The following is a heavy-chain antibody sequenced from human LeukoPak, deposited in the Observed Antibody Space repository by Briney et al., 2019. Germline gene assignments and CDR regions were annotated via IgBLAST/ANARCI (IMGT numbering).Heavy chain of an antibody. J-gene: IGHJ5*02. CDR1: GGSFSGYY. Sequence: SETLSLTCAVYGGSFSGYYWSWIRQPPGKGLEWIGEINHSGSTNYNPSLKSRVTISVDTSKNQFSLELSSVTAADTAVYYCARGIAAAGYVRGRLLLFDPWGQGTLVTVSS. V-gene: IGHV4-34*01. CDR3: ARGIAAAGYVRGRLLLFDP. D-gene: IGHD6-13*01. CDR2: INHSGST.